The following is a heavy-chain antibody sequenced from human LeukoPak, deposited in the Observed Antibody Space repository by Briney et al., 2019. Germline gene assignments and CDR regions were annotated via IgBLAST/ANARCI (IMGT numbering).Heavy chain of an antibody. J-gene: IGHJ4*02. Sequence: SETLSLTCTVSGGSISGYYWCWIRQPAGKGLEWIGRVYSSGSTNHNPSLKSRATMSVDTSKNQFSLKLMSVTAADTAVYYCARGGSGSSWSTFDYWGQGNLVTVSS. D-gene: IGHD6-13*01. CDR1: GGSISGYY. CDR3: ARGGSGSSWSTFDY. V-gene: IGHV4-4*07. CDR2: VYSSGST.